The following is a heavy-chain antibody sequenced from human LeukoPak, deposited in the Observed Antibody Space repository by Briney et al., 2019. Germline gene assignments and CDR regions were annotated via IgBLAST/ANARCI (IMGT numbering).Heavy chain of an antibody. V-gene: IGHV3-33*01. Sequence: HPGRSLRLSCAASGFTFSSYGMHWVRQAPGKGLEWVAVIWYDGSNKYYADSVKGRFTISRDNSKNTLYLQMNSLRAEDTAVYYCAYMGALGAVDIWGQGTMVTVSS. CDR1: GFTFSSYG. J-gene: IGHJ3*02. CDR3: AYMGALGAVDI. CDR2: IWYDGSNK. D-gene: IGHD1-26*01.